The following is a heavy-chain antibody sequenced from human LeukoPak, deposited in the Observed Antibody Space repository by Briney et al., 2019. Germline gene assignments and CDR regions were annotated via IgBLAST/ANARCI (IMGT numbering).Heavy chain of an antibody. CDR1: GYTFTSYG. CDR2: ISAYNGNT. J-gene: IGHJ4*02. Sequence: ASVKVSCKASGYTFTSYGISWVRQAPGQGLEWMGWISAYNGNTNYAQKLQGRVTMTTDTSTSTAYMELRSLRSDDTAVYYCARESPGYSGHPIFYYFDYWGQGTLVTVSS. CDR3: ARESPGYSGHPIFYYFDY. V-gene: IGHV1-18*01. D-gene: IGHD5-12*01.